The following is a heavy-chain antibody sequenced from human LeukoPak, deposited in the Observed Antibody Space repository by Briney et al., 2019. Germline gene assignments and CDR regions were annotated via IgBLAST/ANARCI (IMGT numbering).Heavy chain of an antibody. CDR3: AREARVAMITHYYYYYYMDV. CDR2: INPNSGGT. V-gene: IGHV1-2*02. D-gene: IGHD5-12*01. CDR1: GYTFTGYY. J-gene: IGHJ6*03. Sequence: ASVKVSCKASGYTFTGYYMHWVRQAPGQGLEWMGWINPNSGGTNYAQKFQGRVTMTRDTSISTAYMELSRLRSDDTAVYYCAREARVAMITHYYYYYYMDVWGKGTTVTVSS.